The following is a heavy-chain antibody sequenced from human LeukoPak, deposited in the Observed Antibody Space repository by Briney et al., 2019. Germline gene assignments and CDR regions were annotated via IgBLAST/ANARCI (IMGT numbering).Heavy chain of an antibody. CDR1: GFTFSSYG. CDR3: ARDINLEVYIAVAGTIDY. V-gene: IGHV3-30*02. J-gene: IGHJ4*02. Sequence: GGSLRLSCAASGFTFSSYGMHWVRQAPGKGLEWVAYTQYSGVVKSYADSVKGRFTISRDNAKNSLYLQMNSLRAEDTAVYYCARDINLEVYIAVAGTIDYWGQGTLVTVSS. D-gene: IGHD6-19*01. CDR2: TQYSGVVK.